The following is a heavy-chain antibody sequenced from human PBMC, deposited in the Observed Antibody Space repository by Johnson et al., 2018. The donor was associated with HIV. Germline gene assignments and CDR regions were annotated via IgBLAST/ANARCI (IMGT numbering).Heavy chain of an antibody. CDR1: GFNFSSYW. V-gene: IGHV3-7*01. Sequence: VQLVESGGGLVQPGGSLRLSCAASGFNFSSYWMSWVRQAPGKGLEWVANIKQDGSEKYYVDSVKGRFTISRDNAKNSLYLQMNSLRAEDTAVYYCARGGWGDAFDIWGQGTMVTVSS. D-gene: IGHD3-16*01. CDR2: IKQDGSEK. CDR3: ARGGWGDAFDI. J-gene: IGHJ3*02.